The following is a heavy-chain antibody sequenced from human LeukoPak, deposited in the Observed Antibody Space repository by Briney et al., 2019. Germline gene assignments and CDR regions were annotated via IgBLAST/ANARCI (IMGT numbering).Heavy chain of an antibody. V-gene: IGHV4-34*01. CDR2: INHSGST. D-gene: IGHD3-16*01. Sequence: SETLSLTCAVYGGSFSGYYWSWIRQPPGKGREWIGEINHSGSTNYNPSLKRRVRISVDMSKNQFSLNQSSVTAADTAVYYCASWAPYYFDYWGQGTLVTVSS. CDR1: GGSFSGYY. J-gene: IGHJ4*02. CDR3: ASWAPYYFDY.